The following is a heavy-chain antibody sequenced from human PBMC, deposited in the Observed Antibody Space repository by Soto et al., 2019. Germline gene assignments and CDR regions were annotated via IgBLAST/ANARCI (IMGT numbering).Heavy chain of an antibody. V-gene: IGHV3-30*18. J-gene: IGHJ4*02. Sequence: GGSLRLSCVGSGFTFSSYGMHWVRQAPGKGLECVAVISDTGSSHYYAASVEGRFTISRENSKNTLSLHMDRLRVEDTAVYYCAKHRGGDCPDNSCYFGADYWGQGTPVTVSS. CDR2: ISDTGSSH. D-gene: IGHD2-2*01. CDR3: AKHRGGDCPDNSCYFGADY. CDR1: GFTFSSYG.